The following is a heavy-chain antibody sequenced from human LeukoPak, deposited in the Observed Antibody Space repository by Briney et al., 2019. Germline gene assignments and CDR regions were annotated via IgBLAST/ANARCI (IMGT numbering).Heavy chain of an antibody. CDR1: GFTFSSYE. Sequence: GGSLRLSCAASGFTFSSYEMNWVRQAPGKGLEWVSAISGSGGSTYYADSVKGRFTISRDNSKNTLYLQMSSLRAEDTAVYYCAKDLEVVVTQGAFDIWGQGTMVTVSS. V-gene: IGHV3-23*01. CDR3: AKDLEVVVTQGAFDI. CDR2: ISGSGGST. D-gene: IGHD3-22*01. J-gene: IGHJ3*02.